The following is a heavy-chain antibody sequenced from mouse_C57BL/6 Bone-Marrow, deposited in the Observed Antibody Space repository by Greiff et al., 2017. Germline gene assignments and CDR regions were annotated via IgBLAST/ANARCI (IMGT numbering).Heavy chain of an antibody. CDR3: ARTYYDYEGFAY. Sequence: QVQLKQPGAELVRPGTSVKLSCKASGYTFTSYWMHWVKQRPGQGLEWIGVIDPSDSYTNYNQKFKGKATSTVDTSSSTAYMQLSSLTSEDSAVYYCARTYYDYEGFAYWGQGTLVTVSA. J-gene: IGHJ3*01. CDR2: IDPSDSYT. D-gene: IGHD2-4*01. CDR1: GYTFTSYW. V-gene: IGHV1-59*01.